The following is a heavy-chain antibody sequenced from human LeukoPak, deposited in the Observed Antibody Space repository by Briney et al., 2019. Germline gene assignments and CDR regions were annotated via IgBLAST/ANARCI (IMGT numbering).Heavy chain of an antibody. V-gene: IGHV4-31*03. CDR3: ARGFGDIVVVPAAMQVDY. D-gene: IGHD2-2*01. CDR1: GGSISSGGYY. J-gene: IGHJ4*02. Sequence: PSQTLSLTCTDSGGSISSGGYYWSWIRQHPGKGLEGIGYIYYSGSTYYNPSLKSRVTISVDASKNQFSLKLSSVTAADTAVYYCARGFGDIVVVPAAMQVDYWGQGTLVTVSS. CDR2: IYYSGST.